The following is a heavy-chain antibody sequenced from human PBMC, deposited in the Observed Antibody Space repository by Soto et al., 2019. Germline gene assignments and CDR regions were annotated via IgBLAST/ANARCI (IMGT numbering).Heavy chain of an antibody. CDR2: ITYDGSLQ. CDR1: GFNFDNYG. D-gene: IGHD1-7*01. J-gene: IGHJ4*02. Sequence: PEGSLRLSCQASGFNFDNYGMHWVRQAPGKGLEWVAVITYDGSLQYYADSVKGRFTISRDNSKNTLSLHLNTLKPEDTAVYHCAKDRVGGTFYTPLAFWGQGTLVTVSS. CDR3: AKDRVGGTFYTPLAF. V-gene: IGHV3-30*18.